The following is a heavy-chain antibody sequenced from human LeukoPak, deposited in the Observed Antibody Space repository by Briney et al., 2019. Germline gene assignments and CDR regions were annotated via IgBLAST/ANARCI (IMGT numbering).Heavy chain of an antibody. J-gene: IGHJ4*02. V-gene: IGHV1-2*02. Sequence: ASVKVSCKASGYTFTGYYMHWVRQAPGQGLEWMGWINPNSGGTNYAQKFQGRVTMTRDTSISTAYMELSRLRSDDTAVYYWARVNYYDSSGYYADFDYWGQGTLVTVSS. D-gene: IGHD3-22*01. CDR3: ARVNYYDSSGYYADFDY. CDR1: GYTFTGYY. CDR2: INPNSGGT.